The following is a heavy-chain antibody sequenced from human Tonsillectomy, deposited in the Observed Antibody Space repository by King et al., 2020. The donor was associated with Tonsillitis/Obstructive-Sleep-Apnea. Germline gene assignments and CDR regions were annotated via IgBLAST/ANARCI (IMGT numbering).Heavy chain of an antibody. J-gene: IGHJ4*02. CDR3: ARENGELGY. Sequence: VQLVESGGGLVQPGGSLRLSCAASGFTFSNYWMSWVRQAPGKGLDWVANIKQDGSEKYYVDSMKGRFTISRDNARNSLYLQMNSLRAEDTAVYYCARENGELGYWGQGTLVTVSS. D-gene: IGHD3-10*01. CDR2: IKQDGSEK. CDR1: GFTFSNYW. V-gene: IGHV3-7*04.